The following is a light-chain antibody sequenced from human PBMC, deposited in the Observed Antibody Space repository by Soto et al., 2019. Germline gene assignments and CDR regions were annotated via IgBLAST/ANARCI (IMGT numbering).Light chain of an antibody. CDR3: QQYVTSPHT. CDR2: GAS. CDR1: QSIIWNH. Sequence: DIVGTQSPGTLSLSPGERATRSCMAGQSIIWNHVARCQQKPGQAPSRLIYGASIRATGVPDRFSGSGSGTDFNLTLSRLEPEDFAVYYCQQYVTSPHTFGQGTHLEIK. J-gene: IGKJ2*01. V-gene: IGKV3-20*01.